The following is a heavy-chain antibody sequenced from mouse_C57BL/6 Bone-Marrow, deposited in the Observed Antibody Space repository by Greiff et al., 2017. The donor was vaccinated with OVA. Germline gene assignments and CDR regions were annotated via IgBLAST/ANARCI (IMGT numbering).Heavy chain of an antibody. J-gene: IGHJ3*01. D-gene: IGHD2-2*01. CDR1: GYTFTSYW. Sequence: QVQLQQPGAELVRPGSSVKLSCKASGYTFTSYWMHWVKQRPIQGLEWIGNIDPSDSETHYNQKFKDKATLTVDKSSSTAYMQLSSLTSEDSAVYYCAKGYGYDPAWFAYWGQGTLVTVSA. CDR3: AKGYGYDPAWFAY. V-gene: IGHV1-52*01. CDR2: IDPSDSET.